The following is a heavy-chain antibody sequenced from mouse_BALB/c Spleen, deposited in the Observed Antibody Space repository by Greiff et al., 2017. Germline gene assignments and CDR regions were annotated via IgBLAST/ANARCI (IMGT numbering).Heavy chain of an antibody. CDR3: ARDGDYYGYGY. CDR2: ISYDGSN. Sequence: VQLKESGPGLVKPSQSLSLTCSVTGYSITSGYYWNWIRQFPGNKLEWMGYISYDGSNNYNPSLKNRISITRDTSKNQFFLKLNSVTTEDTATYYCARDGDYYGYGYWGQGTTLTVSS. V-gene: IGHV3-6*02. D-gene: IGHD1-2*01. J-gene: IGHJ2*01. CDR1: GYSITSGYY.